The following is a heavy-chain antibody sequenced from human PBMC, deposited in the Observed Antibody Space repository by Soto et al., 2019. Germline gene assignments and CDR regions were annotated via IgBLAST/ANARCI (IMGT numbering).Heavy chain of an antibody. CDR1: GGSFSGYY. V-gene: IGHV4-34*01. CDR2: IDHSGYT. J-gene: IGHJ5*02. D-gene: IGHD3-3*01. CDR3: ARVRDWFDP. Sequence: SETLSLTCAVYGGSFSGYYWNWIRQPPGKGLEWIGEIDHSGYTNHNPSLKSRVTISVDTSKNQFSLRLTSVTAADTAVYYCARVRDWFDPWGQGTLVTVSS.